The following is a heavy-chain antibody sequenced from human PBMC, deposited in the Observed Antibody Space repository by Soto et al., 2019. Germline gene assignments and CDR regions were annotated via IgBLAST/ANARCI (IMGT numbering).Heavy chain of an antibody. D-gene: IGHD2-2*01. CDR2: INHSGST. J-gene: IGHJ4*02. CDR1: GGSFSGYY. CDR3: ARGRVVVVPAAPFDY. V-gene: IGHV4-34*01. Sequence: SEILSLTCAVYGGSFSGYYWSWIRQPPGKGLEWIGEINHSGSTNYNPSLKSRVTISVDTSKNQFSLKLSSVTAADTAVYYCARGRVVVVPAAPFDYWGQGTLVTVSS.